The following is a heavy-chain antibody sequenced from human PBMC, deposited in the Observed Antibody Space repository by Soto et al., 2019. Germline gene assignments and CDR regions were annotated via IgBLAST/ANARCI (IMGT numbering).Heavy chain of an antibody. V-gene: IGHV1-18*04. J-gene: IGHJ6*02. CDR1: GYTFTSYG. CDR2: ISAYNGNT. CDR3: ARERRHDFWSGYPNYYYGMDV. Sequence: QVQLVQSGAEVKKPGASVKVSCKASGYTFTSYGISWVRQAPGQGLEWMGWISAYNGNTNYAQKLQGRVTMTTDTSTSTAYRELRSLRSDDTAVYYCARERRHDFWSGYPNYYYGMDVWGQGTTVTVSS. D-gene: IGHD3-3*01.